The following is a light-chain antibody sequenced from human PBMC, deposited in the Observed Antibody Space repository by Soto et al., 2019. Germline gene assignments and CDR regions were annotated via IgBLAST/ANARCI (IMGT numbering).Light chain of an antibody. V-gene: IGKV1-39*01. CDR3: QQSFSTPYT. CDR2: TAS. Sequence: DIQMTQSPSSLSASVGDSVTIPCRASQRINKYLNWYQQRSGRAPRLLIHTASSLHSGLPSRFSGSGSGSDFTLTISSLQPEDFATYFCQQSFSTPYTFGQGTKVDIK. J-gene: IGKJ2*01. CDR1: QRINKY.